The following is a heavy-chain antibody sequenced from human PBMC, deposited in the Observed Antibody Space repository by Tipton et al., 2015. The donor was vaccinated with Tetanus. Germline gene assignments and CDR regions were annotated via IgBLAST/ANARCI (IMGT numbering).Heavy chain of an antibody. CDR1: GFTFRTYG. J-gene: IGHJ6*02. D-gene: IGHD3-9*01. CDR3: AKFLVVITQGYYHTMDV. CDR2: ILYGGNYK. V-gene: IGHV3-33*03. Sequence: SLRLSCAASGFTFRTYGMHWVRQAPGKGLEWVALILYGGNYKHYDDSVKGRVTISRDDSKNTLILQMNSLRAEDTAVYFCAKFLVVITQGYYHTMDVWGQGTAVTVSS.